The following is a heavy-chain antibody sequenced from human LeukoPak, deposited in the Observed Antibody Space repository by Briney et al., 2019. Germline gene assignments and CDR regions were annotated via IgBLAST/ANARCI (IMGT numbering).Heavy chain of an antibody. CDR1: GFTFSGYY. V-gene: IGHV3-11*04. J-gene: IGHJ6*03. D-gene: IGHD1-26*01. Sequence: PGGSLRLSCAASGFTFSGYYMSWIRQAPGKGLEWVSYISSSGSTIYYADSVKGRFTISRDNAKNSLYLQMNSLRAEDTAVYYCARDQTKWEPLRRRDYYYMDVWGKGTTVTVSS. CDR3: ARDQTKWEPLRRRDYYYMDV. CDR2: ISSSGSTI.